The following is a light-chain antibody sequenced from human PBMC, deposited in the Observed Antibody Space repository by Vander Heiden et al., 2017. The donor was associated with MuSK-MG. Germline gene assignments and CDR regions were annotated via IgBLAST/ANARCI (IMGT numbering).Light chain of an antibody. CDR1: QSLVYSDGNTY. Sequence: DVVMTQSPLSLPVTLGQPASISCRSSQSLVYSDGNTYLSWFQQRPGQSPRRLIYKVSNRDAGVPDRFSGSGSGTDFTLKISRVEAEDVGVYFCMQKKHVPWTFGQRTKVEIK. J-gene: IGKJ1*01. CDR2: KVS. V-gene: IGKV2-30*01. CDR3: MQKKHVPWT.